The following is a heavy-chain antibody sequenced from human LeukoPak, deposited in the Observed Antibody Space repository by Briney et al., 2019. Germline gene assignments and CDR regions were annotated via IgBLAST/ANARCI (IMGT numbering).Heavy chain of an antibody. CDR1: GFTFSDYA. CDR2: ISGSATST. CDR3: AKDQDWQWLVLGWFDP. D-gene: IGHD6-19*01. Sequence: PGGSLRLSCAASGFTFSDYAMSWVRQAPGKGLEWVSAISGSATSTYYADSVKGRFTIFRDNSKNTLYLQMNRLRADDTAVYYCAKDQDWQWLVLGWFDPWGQGTLVTVSS. J-gene: IGHJ5*02. V-gene: IGHV3-23*01.